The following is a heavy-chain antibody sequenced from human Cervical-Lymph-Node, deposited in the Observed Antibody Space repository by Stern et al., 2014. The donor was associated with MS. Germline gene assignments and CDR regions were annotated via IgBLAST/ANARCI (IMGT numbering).Heavy chain of an antibody. V-gene: IGHV1-18*01. CDR3: ARGPYCSSTSCYSNGYYFYGLDV. Sequence: MQLVASGAEVRKPGASVKVSCRASGYTFSSFGISWVRRAPGQGLEWMGWISGYNGDTKYPQKFQGRVILTTDTSTSTAYMDLTSLRSDDTAMYYCARGPYCSSTSCYSNGYYFYGLDVWGQGTTVTVSS. J-gene: IGHJ6*02. CDR2: ISGYNGDT. D-gene: IGHD2-2*02. CDR1: GYTFSSFG.